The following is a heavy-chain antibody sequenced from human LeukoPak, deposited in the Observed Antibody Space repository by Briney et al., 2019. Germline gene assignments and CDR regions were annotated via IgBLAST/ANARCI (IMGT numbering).Heavy chain of an antibody. V-gene: IGHV3-48*04. D-gene: IGHD4-17*01. Sequence: GGSLRLSCAASGFTFSNAWMNWVRQAPGKGLEWVSYISSSGSTIYYADSVKGRFTISRDNAKNSLYLQMNSLRAEDTAVYYCARDGDYGDYVFDYWGQGTLVTVSS. CDR2: ISSSGSTI. J-gene: IGHJ4*02. CDR1: GFTFSNAW. CDR3: ARDGDYGDYVFDY.